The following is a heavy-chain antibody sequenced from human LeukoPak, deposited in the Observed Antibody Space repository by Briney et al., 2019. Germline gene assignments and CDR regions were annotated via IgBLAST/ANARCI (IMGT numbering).Heavy chain of an antibody. CDR3: ARGGPGSGWHYYLDY. Sequence: PSETLSLTCTVSGGSIRSSTYYWSWIRLPPGKGLEWIGFISYSGSTNYNPSLRSRVTISLDTSKNQFSLHLSSVTGADTAVYYCARGGPGSGWHYYLDYWGQGTLVTVSS. J-gene: IGHJ4*02. CDR2: ISYSGST. V-gene: IGHV4-61*01. D-gene: IGHD3-22*01. CDR1: GGSIRSSTYY.